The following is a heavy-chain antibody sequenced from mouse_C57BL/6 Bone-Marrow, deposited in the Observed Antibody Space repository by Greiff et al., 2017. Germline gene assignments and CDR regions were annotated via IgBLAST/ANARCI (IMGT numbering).Heavy chain of an antibody. V-gene: IGHV1-63*01. CDR2: IYPGGGYT. D-gene: IGHD1-1*01. CDR1: GYTFTNYW. J-gene: IGHJ4*01. CDR3: AAVVATDYYAMDY. Sequence: QVQLQQSGAELVRPGTSVKMSCKASGYTFTNYWIGWAKQRPGHGLEWIGDIYPGGGYTNYNEKFKGKATLTADKSSSTAYMQFSSLTSEDSAIYYCAAVVATDYYAMDYWGQGTSVTVSS.